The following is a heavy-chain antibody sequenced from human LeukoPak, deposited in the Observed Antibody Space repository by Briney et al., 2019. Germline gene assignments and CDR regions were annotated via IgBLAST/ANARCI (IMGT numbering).Heavy chain of an antibody. CDR1: GFPFSDFS. CDR3: AKQSYARSLGE. Sequence: GGSLRLSCATSGFPFSDFSMTWVRQAPGKGLEWISTTNSGGSSTDYAESVKGRFTISRDNSKNALYLQMSSLRVEDTAMYYCAKQSYARSLGEGGPGTLVTVSS. V-gene: IGHV3-23*01. CDR2: TNSGGSST. J-gene: IGHJ4*02. D-gene: IGHD2-8*01.